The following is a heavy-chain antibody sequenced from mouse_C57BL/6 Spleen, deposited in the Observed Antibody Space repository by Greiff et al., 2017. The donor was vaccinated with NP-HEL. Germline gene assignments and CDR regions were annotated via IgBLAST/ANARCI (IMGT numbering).Heavy chain of an antibody. Sequence: EVQLQESGGGLVKPGGSLKLSCAASGFTFSSYTMSWVRQTPEKRLEWVATISGGGGNTYYPDSVKGRFTISRDNAKNTLYLQMSSLRSEDTALYYCARHEFITTVVADWYFDVWGTGTTVTVSS. CDR2: ISGGGGNT. J-gene: IGHJ1*03. CDR1: GFTFSSYT. CDR3: ARHEFITTVVADWYFDV. V-gene: IGHV5-9*01. D-gene: IGHD1-1*01.